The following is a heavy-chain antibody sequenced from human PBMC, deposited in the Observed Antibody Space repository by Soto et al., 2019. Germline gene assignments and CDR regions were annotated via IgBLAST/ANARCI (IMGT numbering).Heavy chain of an antibody. Sequence: QVQLVQSGAEVKKPGASVKVSCKASGYTFTSYGISWVRQAPGQGLEWMGWISAYNGNTNYAQKLQGRVTMTTDTSTSTAYVELRSLRSDETAVYYCARPRPHSSGGDLNYSYYYGMDVWGQGTTVTVSS. V-gene: IGHV1-18*01. D-gene: IGHD6-19*01. CDR2: ISAYNGNT. J-gene: IGHJ6*02. CDR1: GYTFTSYG. CDR3: ARPRPHSSGGDLNYSYYYGMDV.